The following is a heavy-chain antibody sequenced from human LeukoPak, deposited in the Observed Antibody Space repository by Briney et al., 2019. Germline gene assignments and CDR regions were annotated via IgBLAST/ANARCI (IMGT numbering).Heavy chain of an antibody. CDR3: ARVPTGIAAAGTFQMRDY. V-gene: IGHV3-21*01. CDR2: ISSSSSYI. J-gene: IGHJ4*02. Sequence: PGGSLRLSCAASGFTFSSYAMSWVRQAPGKGLEWVSSISSSSSYIYYADSVKGRFTISRDNAKNSLYLQMNSLRAEDTAVYYCARVPTGIAAAGTFQMRDYWGQGTLVTVSS. D-gene: IGHD6-13*01. CDR1: GFTFSSYA.